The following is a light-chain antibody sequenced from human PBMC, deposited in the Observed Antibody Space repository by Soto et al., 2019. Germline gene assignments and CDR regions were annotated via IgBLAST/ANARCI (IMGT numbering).Light chain of an antibody. CDR1: ESLLHSNGYNY. CDR3: MEALQSVT. CDR2: LGS. V-gene: IGKV2-28*01. J-gene: IGKJ5*01. Sequence: DVVMTQSPRALPVTPGGASSSSCSSSESLLHSNGYNYLDWYLQKPGQSPQLLIYLGSNRASGVPDRFSGSGSGTDFTLKISRVEAEDVGVYYCMEALQSVTFGQGTRLEIK.